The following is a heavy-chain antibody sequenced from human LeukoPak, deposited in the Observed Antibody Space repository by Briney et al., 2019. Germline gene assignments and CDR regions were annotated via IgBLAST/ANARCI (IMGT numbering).Heavy chain of an antibody. J-gene: IGHJ6*02. CDR2: ISYDGSSK. V-gene: IGHV3-30-3*01. CDR1: GFTFSSYA. Sequence: PGRSLRLSCAASGFTFSSYAMHWVRQAPGKGLEWVAVISYDGSSKYYADSVKGRFTISRDNSKNTLYLQMNSLRAEDTAVYYCARGEWSDSSGYYYYYGMDVWGQGTTVTVSS. D-gene: IGHD3-22*01. CDR3: ARGEWSDSSGYYYYYGMDV.